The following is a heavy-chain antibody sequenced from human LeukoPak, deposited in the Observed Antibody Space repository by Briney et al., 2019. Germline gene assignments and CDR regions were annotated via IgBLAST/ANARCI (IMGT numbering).Heavy chain of an antibody. CDR2: IYHSGST. V-gene: IGHV4-30-2*01. CDR1: GGSISSGGYS. CDR3: ARGPVLYYYGSGSYSFFDY. J-gene: IGHJ4*02. D-gene: IGHD3-10*01. Sequence: SQTLSLTCAVSGGSISSGGYSWSWIRQPPGKGLEWIGYIYHSGSTYYNPSLKSRVTISVDTSKNQFSLKLSSVTAADTAVYYCARGPVLYYYGSGSYSFFDYWGQGTLVTVSS.